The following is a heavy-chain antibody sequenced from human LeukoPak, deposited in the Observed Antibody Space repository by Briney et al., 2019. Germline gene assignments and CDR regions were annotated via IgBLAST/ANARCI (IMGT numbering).Heavy chain of an antibody. V-gene: IGHV3-73*01. CDR1: GFTFSGSA. J-gene: IGHJ4*02. D-gene: IGHD3-10*01. CDR2: IRSKANSYAT. CDR3: TRLGLYGSGEYY. Sequence: PGGSLKLSCAASGFTFSGSAMHWVRQASGKGLEWVGRIRSKANSYATAYAASVKGRFTISRDDSKNTAYLQMNSLKTEDTAVYYCTRLGLYGSGEYYWGQGTLVTVSS.